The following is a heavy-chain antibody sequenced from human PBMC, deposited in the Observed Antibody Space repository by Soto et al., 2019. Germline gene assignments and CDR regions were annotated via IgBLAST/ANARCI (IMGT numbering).Heavy chain of an antibody. Sequence: EVQLLDSGGGLVQPGGSLRLSCAASGFTFNNYAMTWVRQAPGKGLEWVSAISGGGDTTSYADSVKGRFTVSRDGSKKALYLQMSSLRAEDTALYYCAKGRVGSGSLTPRVDFWGQGTLVTVSS. CDR2: ISGGGDTT. D-gene: IGHD3-10*01. CDR3: AKGRVGSGSLTPRVDF. J-gene: IGHJ4*02. V-gene: IGHV3-23*01. CDR1: GFTFNNYA.